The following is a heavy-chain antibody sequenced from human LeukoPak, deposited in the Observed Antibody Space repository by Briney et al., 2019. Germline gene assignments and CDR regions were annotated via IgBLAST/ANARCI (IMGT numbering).Heavy chain of an antibody. V-gene: IGHV1-24*01. CDR3: AKGAEGPDYYYDTSGVY. CDR2: FDPEDGET. Sequence: ASVKVSCKVSGYTLTELSMHWVRQAPGKGLEWMGGFDPEDGETIYAQKFQGRVTMTEDTSTDTAYMELSSLRSEDTAVYYCAKGAEGPDYYYDTSGVYWGQGTLVTVSS. J-gene: IGHJ4*02. CDR1: GYTLTELS. D-gene: IGHD3-22*01.